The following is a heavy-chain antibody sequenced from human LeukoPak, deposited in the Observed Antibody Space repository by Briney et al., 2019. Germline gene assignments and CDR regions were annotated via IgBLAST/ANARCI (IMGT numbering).Heavy chain of an antibody. CDR1: GFTVSSNY. CDR2: LYTGGNT. CDR3: ATISDLLFYFHS. J-gene: IGHJ4*02. Sequence: GGSLRLSCAVSGFTVSSNYMSWIRQAPGKGLEWVSLLYTGGNTYYADSVKGRFTLSRDTSKNTVYLQMNSLRVEDTAMYYCATISDLLFYFHSWGQGTLVTVSS. V-gene: IGHV3-66*01.